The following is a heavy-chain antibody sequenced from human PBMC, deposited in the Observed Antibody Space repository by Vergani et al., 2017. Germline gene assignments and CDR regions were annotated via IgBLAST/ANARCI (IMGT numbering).Heavy chain of an antibody. J-gene: IGHJ6*02. V-gene: IGHV1-69-2*01. Sequence: EVQLVQSGAEVKKPGATMIISCKVSGYTFTVHYMHWVKQAPGKGLEWMGLVDPEDGETIYAEKFKGRVTIAADTSTDTAHLELSSLRSEDTAVYYCATPQTVTTGGMEVWGQGTTVIVSS. CDR3: ATPQTVTTGGMEV. D-gene: IGHD4-17*01. CDR1: GYTFTVHY. CDR2: VDPEDGET.